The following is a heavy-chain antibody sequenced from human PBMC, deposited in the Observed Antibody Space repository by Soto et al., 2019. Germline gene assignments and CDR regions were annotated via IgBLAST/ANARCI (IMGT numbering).Heavy chain of an antibody. CDR1: GSRFSNYV. CDR3: AREGRGKKAGYNGLVSLGY. Sequence: SSVKVSCKVSGSRFSNYVISWVRQAPGHGLEWLGRIIPIFNSTKYAQSFQGRVTITADKSTSTASLELSSLRSDDTAVYYCAREGRGKKAGYNGLVSLGYWGQGTLVTVS. J-gene: IGHJ4*02. D-gene: IGHD2-2*02. CDR2: IIPIFNST. V-gene: IGHV1-69*06.